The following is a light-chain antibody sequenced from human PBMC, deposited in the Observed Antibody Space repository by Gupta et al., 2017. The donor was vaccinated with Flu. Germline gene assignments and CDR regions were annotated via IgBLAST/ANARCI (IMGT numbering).Light chain of an antibody. CDR3: QQSYSTPYS. CDR2: AAS. Sequence: DIQMTQSPSSLSASVGDRVTITCRASQSISSYLNWYQQRPGKAPILLIYAASSLQSGVPSRFSGSGSGTDFTLTITSLQPEDSATYYCQQSYSTPYSFGQGTKLEIK. V-gene: IGKV1-39*01. CDR1: QSISSY. J-gene: IGKJ2*03.